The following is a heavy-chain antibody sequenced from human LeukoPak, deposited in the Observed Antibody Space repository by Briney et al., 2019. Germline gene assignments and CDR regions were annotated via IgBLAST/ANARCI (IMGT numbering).Heavy chain of an antibody. CDR3: ARDRYYDSSGYYNYFQH. CDR1: GFTFSSYS. D-gene: IGHD3-22*01. V-gene: IGHV3-21*01. CDR2: ISSRSSYI. J-gene: IGHJ1*01. Sequence: PGGSLRLSCAASGFTFSSYSMNWVRQAPGKGLEWVSSISSRSSYIYYADSVKGRFTISRDNAKNSLYLQMNSLRAEDTAVYYCARDRYYDSSGYYNYFQHWGQGTLVTVSS.